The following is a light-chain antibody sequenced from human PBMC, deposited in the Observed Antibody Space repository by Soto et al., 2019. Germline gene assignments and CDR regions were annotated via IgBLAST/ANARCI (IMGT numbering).Light chain of an antibody. V-gene: IGLV2-14*01. CDR1: SSDVGGYKY. CDR3: SSYTSTSTRV. J-gene: IGLJ1*01. Sequence: QSALTQPASVSGSPGQSITISCTGTSSDVGGYKYVSWYQQHPGKAPKLLIFEVSNRPSGVSNRFSGSKSANTASLTISGLQAEDEADYYCSSYTSTSTRVFGTGTKVTVL. CDR2: EVS.